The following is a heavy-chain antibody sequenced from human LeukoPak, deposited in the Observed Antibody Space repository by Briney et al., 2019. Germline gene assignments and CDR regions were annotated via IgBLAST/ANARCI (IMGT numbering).Heavy chain of an antibody. CDR1: GGSISSYY. V-gene: IGHV4-4*07. CDR3: ARASIELGYSSSWYSDY. J-gene: IGHJ4*02. D-gene: IGHD6-13*01. CDR2: IYSSGST. Sequence: PSETLSPTCTVSGGSISSYYWSWIRQPAGKGLEWIGRIYSSGSTNYNPSLKSRVTMSVDTSKNQFSLKLSSVTAADTAVYYCARASIELGYSSSWYSDYWGQGTLVTVSS.